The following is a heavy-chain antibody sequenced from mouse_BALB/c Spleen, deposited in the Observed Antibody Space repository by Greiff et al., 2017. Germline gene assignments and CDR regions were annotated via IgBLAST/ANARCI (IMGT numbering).Heavy chain of an antibody. J-gene: IGHJ3*01. CDR1: GYSITSGYY. D-gene: IGHD2-4*01. Sequence: EVQLMESGPGLVKPSQSLSLTCSVTGYSITSGYYWNWIRQFPGNQLEWMGYISYDGSNNYNPSLKNRISITRDTSKNQFFLKLNSVTTEDTATYYCALYDYDGFAYWGQGTLVTVSA. CDR2: ISYDGSN. CDR3: ALYDYDGFAY. V-gene: IGHV3-6*02.